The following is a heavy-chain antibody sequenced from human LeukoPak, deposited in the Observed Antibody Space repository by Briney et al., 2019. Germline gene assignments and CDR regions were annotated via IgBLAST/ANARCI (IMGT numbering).Heavy chain of an antibody. Sequence: QPGGSLRLSCAASGFNFYGFNMAWVRQAPGRGLEWVATTDRVGSGTEYIHSVRGRFTISRDNTKDLRHLQMNSLSAENTAVYFGVTEYWYRFDYWGQGILVTVSS. CDR2: TDRVGSGT. CDR1: GFNFYGFN. J-gene: IGHJ4*02. CDR3: VTEYWYRFDY. V-gene: IGHV3-7*01. D-gene: IGHD2-15*01.